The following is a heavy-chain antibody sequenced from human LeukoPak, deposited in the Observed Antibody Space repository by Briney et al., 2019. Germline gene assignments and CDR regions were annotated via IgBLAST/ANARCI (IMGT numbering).Heavy chain of an antibody. V-gene: IGHV5-51*01. Sequence: GESLKISCKGSGYTFTSYWIGWVRQIPGKGLEWMGLIYPGDSDTRYSPSFQGQVPISADKSISTAFLQWSSLKASDTAMYHCARGAPSGSGNYLDFWGQGTLVTVSS. J-gene: IGHJ4*02. CDR1: GYTFTSYW. CDR3: ARGAPSGSGNYLDF. D-gene: IGHD3-10*01. CDR2: IYPGDSDT.